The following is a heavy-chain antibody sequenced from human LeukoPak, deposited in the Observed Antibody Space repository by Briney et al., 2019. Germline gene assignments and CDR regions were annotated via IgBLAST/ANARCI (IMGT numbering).Heavy chain of an antibody. V-gene: IGHV4-31*03. CDR2: IYYSGST. Sequence: SQTLSLTCTVSGGSISGNYYWSWIRPHPGKGLEWIGFIYYSGSTDYNPSLKGRLTISVDSSNQFSLKLRSVTAADTAIYYCARDSRTSMVRGTPYYYGMDGWGQGTTVTVSS. CDR3: ARDSRTSMVRGTPYYYGMDG. CDR1: GGSISGNYY. J-gene: IGHJ6*02. D-gene: IGHD3-10*01.